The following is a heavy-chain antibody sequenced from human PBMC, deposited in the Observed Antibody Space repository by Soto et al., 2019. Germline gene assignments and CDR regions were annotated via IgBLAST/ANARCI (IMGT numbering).Heavy chain of an antibody. V-gene: IGHV4-34*01. Sequence: SETLSLSCAVYGGSFSGYYWSWIRQPPGKGLEWIGEINHSGSTNYNPSLKSRVTISVDTSKNQLSLKLSSVTAADTAVYYCARDWGSRADAFDIWGQGTMVTVSS. CDR1: GGSFSGYY. D-gene: IGHD7-27*01. J-gene: IGHJ3*02. CDR2: INHSGST. CDR3: ARDWGSRADAFDI.